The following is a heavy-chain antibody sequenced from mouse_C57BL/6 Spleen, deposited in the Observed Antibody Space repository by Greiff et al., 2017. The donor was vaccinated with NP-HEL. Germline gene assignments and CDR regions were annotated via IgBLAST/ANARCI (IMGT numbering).Heavy chain of an antibody. CDR1: GYTFTGYW. CDR3: ARAIYYYGSRKGYFDY. CDR2: ILPGSGST. V-gene: IGHV1-9*01. D-gene: IGHD1-1*01. Sequence: QVQLQQSGAELMKPGASVKLSCKATGYTFTGYWIEWVKQRPGHGLEWIGEILPGSGSTNYNEKLKGKATFTADTSSNTAYMQLSSLTTEDSAIYYCARAIYYYGSRKGYFDYWGQGTTLTVSS. J-gene: IGHJ2*01.